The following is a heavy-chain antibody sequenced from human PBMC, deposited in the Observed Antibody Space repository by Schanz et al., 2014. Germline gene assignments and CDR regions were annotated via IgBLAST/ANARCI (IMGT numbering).Heavy chain of an antibody. V-gene: IGHV3-23*01. J-gene: IGHJ4*02. CDR3: ARDRRNADLDY. Sequence: EVQLLESGGGLVQPGGSLRLSCAASGFTFSSYAMSWVRQAPGKGLEWVSSISSGGGSTYYADSVKGRFTISRDNAKNSLYLEMNSLRAEDTALYYCARDRRNADLDYWGQGTLLTVSS. CDR2: ISSGGGST. D-gene: IGHD1-1*01. CDR1: GFTFSSYA.